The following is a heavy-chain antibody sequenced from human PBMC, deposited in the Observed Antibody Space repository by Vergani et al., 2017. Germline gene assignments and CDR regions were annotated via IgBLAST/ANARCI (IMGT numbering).Heavy chain of an antibody. CDR3: ARDGAANGYFDY. CDR2: IYYSGST. J-gene: IGHJ4*02. D-gene: IGHD6-25*01. V-gene: IGHV4-59*01. CDR1: GGSISSYY. Sequence: QVQLQESGPGLVKPSETLSLTCTVSGGSISSYYWSWIRQPPGKGLEWIGYIYYSGSTHYNPSLKSRVTISVDTSKNQFSLKLSSVTAADTAVYYCARDGAANGYFDYWGQGTLVTVSS.